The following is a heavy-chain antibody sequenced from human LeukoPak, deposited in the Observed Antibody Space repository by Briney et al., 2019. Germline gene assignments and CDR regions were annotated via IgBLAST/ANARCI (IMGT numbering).Heavy chain of an antibody. CDR1: GGSFSAYY. CDR3: ARTTYNWKGEAFYYYYGMDV. J-gene: IGHJ6*04. V-gene: IGHV4-34*01. Sequence: SETLSLTCAVYGGSFSAYYWSWIRQPPGKGLEWIGEINHSGSTNYNPSFKSRVTISVDTSMNQLSLKLSSVTAADTAVYYCARTTYNWKGEAFYYYYGMDVWGKGTTVTVSS. D-gene: IGHD1-1*01. CDR2: INHSGST.